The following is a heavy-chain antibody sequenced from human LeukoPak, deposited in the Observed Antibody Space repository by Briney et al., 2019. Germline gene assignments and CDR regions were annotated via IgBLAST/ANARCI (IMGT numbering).Heavy chain of an antibody. CDR2: INHNGNVN. CDR1: GFTFSSYW. V-gene: IGHV3-7*03. Sequence: GGSLRLSCAASGFTFSSYWMNWAHQAPEKGLEWVASINHNGNVNYYVDSVKGRFTISRDNAKNSLYLQMSNLRAEDTAVYFCARGGGLDVWGQGATVTVSS. J-gene: IGHJ6*02. CDR3: ARGGGLDV. D-gene: IGHD3-16*01.